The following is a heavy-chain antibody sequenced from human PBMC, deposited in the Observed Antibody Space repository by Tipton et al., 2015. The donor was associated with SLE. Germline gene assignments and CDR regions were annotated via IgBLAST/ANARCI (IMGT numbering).Heavy chain of an antibody. D-gene: IGHD3-9*01. CDR1: GGSFSGYY. CDR3: ARAGILTGYYPYFDY. V-gene: IGHV4-34*01. CDR2: INHSGST. J-gene: IGHJ4*02. Sequence: TLSLTCAVYGGSFSGYYWSWIRQPPGKGLEWIGEINHSGSTNYNPSLKSRVTISVDTSKNQFSLKLSSVTAADTAVYYCARAGILTGYYPYFDYWGQGNLFTVAS.